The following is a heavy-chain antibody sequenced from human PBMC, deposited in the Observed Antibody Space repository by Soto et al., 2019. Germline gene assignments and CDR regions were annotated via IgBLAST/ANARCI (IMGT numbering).Heavy chain of an antibody. CDR1: GGSISTYY. V-gene: IGHV4-59*08. CDR3: SRGGHCTDGVCSALDY. J-gene: IGHJ4*02. CDR2: IYYGGSA. Sequence: QVQLQQSGPGLVKPSETLSLTCTVSGGSISTYYWSWIRQPPGKGLEWIGYIYYGGSANYNPSLESRVTISLDRSKKQFSLRLNSVTAADTALYYCSRGGHCTDGVCSALDYWGQGTLVTVSS. D-gene: IGHD2-8*01.